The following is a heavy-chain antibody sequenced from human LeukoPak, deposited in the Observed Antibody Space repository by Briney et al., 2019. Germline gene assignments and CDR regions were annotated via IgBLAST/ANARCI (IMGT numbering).Heavy chain of an antibody. CDR1: GYTFTGYY. J-gene: IGHJ5*02. Sequence: GASVKVSCKASGYTFTGYYMHWVRQAPGQGLEWMGWINPNSGGTNYAQKFQGRVTMTRDTSNSTAYMELSRLRSDDTAVYYCARNFAPVVPWFDPWGQGTLVTVSS. CDR2: INPNSGGT. CDR3: ARNFAPVVPWFDP. V-gene: IGHV1-2*02. D-gene: IGHD4-23*01.